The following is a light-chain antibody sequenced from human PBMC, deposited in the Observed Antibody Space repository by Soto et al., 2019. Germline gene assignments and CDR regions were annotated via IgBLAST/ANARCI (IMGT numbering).Light chain of an antibody. CDR2: GAC. Sequence: EIVLTQSPGTLSLSPGERATLSCRASQSVSNNYLAWYQQKPGQAPRLLIYGACNTATGIQDRFSGRGCGKDLHLTIRRLEHQDFVVYYWQQYGSSGTFGQGTKVDI. CDR1: QSVSNNY. V-gene: IGKV3-20*01. J-gene: IGKJ1*01. CDR3: QQYGSSGT.